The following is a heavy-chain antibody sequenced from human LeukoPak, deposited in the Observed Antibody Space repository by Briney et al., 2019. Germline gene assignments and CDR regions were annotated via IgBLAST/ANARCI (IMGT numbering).Heavy chain of an antibody. J-gene: IGHJ6*03. Sequence: PSQTLSLTCTVSGGSISSGSYYWSWIPQPAGKGLEWIGRIYTSGSTNSNPSLRSRVTIPVDTPKNQFTLKLRSVTAADTDVYYCARLGIAAAGTYNYYMDVWGKGTTVTVSS. D-gene: IGHD6-13*01. CDR2: IYTSGST. CDR3: ARLGIAAAGTYNYYMDV. V-gene: IGHV4-61*02. CDR1: GGSISSGSYY.